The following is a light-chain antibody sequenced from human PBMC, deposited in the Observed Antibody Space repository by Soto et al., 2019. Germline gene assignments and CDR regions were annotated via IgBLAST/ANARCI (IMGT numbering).Light chain of an antibody. CDR3: AAWDDSLSGVV. V-gene: IGLV1-47*01. CDR2: RNN. J-gene: IGLJ2*01. CDR1: SSNIGSNY. Sequence: QSVLTQPPSASGTPGQRVTISCSGSSSNIGSNYVYWYQQLPGTAPKLLIYRNNQRPSGVPDRFSGCKSGTSASLAISGLRSEDEADYYCAAWDDSLSGVVFGGGTKLTVL.